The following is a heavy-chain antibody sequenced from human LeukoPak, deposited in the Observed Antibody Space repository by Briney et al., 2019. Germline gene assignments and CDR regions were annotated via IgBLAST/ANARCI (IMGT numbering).Heavy chain of an antibody. V-gene: IGHV1-2*02. CDR2: INPNSGGT. Sequence: ASAKVSCKASGYTFTGYYIHWVRQAPGQGLEWMGWINPNSGGTNSAQKFQGRVTMTRDTSISTAYMELSSLRSDDTAVYYCAVLEQLTDYWGQGTLVTVSS. J-gene: IGHJ4*02. D-gene: IGHD1-1*01. CDR1: GYTFTGYY. CDR3: AVLEQLTDY.